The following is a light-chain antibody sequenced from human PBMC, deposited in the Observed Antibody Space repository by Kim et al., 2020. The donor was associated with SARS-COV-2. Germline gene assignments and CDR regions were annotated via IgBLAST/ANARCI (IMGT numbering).Light chain of an antibody. V-gene: IGLV4-69*02. CDR1: SGHSSYG. CDR2: LNTDGSH. Sequence: QLVLTQSPSASSSLGASVKLTCTLSSGHSSYGIAWHQQQPEKGPRYLMKLNTDGSHSKGDGIPDRFSGSLSGAERYLTISSLQSEDEADYYCQTWGAGIRVFGGGTQLTVL. J-gene: IGLJ2*01. CDR3: QTWGAGIRV.